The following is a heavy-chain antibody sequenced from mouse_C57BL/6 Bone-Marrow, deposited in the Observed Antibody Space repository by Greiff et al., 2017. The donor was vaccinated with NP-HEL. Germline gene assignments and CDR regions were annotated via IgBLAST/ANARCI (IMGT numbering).Heavy chain of an antibody. D-gene: IGHD1-1*01. CDR2: IDPSDSYT. CDR1: GYTFTSYW. J-gene: IGHJ3*01. CDR3: AREGVYYGSSWFAY. V-gene: IGHV1-50*01. Sequence: QVQLQQPGAELVKPGASVKLSCKASGYTFTSYWMQWVKQRPGQGLEWIGEIDPSDSYTNYNQKFKGKATLTVDTSSSTAYMQLSSLTSEDSAVYYCAREGVYYGSSWFAYWGQGTLVTVSA.